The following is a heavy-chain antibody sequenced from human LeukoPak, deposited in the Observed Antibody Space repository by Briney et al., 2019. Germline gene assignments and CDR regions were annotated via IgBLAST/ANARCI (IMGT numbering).Heavy chain of an antibody. D-gene: IGHD6-13*01. Sequence: GGSLRLSCAASGFTFDDYAMHWVRQAPGKGLEWVSGISWNSGSIGYADSVKGRFTISRDNAKNSLYLQMNSLRAEDMALYYCAKEAAAGTGVSDYTGYGTPVTVAS. CDR2: ISWNSGSI. CDR3: AKEAAAGTGVSDY. V-gene: IGHV3-9*03. CDR1: GFTFDDYA. J-gene: IGHJ4*01.